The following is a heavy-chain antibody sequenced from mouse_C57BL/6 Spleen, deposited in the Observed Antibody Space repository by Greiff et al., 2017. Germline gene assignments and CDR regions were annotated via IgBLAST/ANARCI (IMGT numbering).Heavy chain of an antibody. Sequence: QVQLQQPGAELVRPGSSVKLSCKASGYTFTSYWMDWVKQRPGQGLEWIGNIYPSDSETHYNQKFKDKATLTVDKSSSTAYMQLSSLTSEDSAVYYCARRGLQTAQATTWFAYWGQGTLVTVSA. CDR2: IYPSDSET. D-gene: IGHD3-2*02. V-gene: IGHV1-61*01. CDR1: GYTFTSYW. J-gene: IGHJ3*01. CDR3: ARRGLQTAQATTWFAY.